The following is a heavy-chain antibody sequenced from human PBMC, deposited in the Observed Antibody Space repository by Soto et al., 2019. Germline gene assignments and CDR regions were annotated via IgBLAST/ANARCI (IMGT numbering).Heavy chain of an antibody. CDR1: GFTFSSYA. CDR3: ARAINLLEWRYYYYGMDV. D-gene: IGHD3-3*01. CDR2: ISYDGSNK. J-gene: IGHJ6*02. V-gene: IGHV3-30-3*01. Sequence: PGGSLRLSCAASGFTFSSYAMHWVRQAPGKGLEWVAVISYDGSNKYYADSVKGRFTISRDNSRNTLYLQMNSLRAEDTAVYYCARAINLLEWRYYYYGMDVWGQGTTVTVSS.